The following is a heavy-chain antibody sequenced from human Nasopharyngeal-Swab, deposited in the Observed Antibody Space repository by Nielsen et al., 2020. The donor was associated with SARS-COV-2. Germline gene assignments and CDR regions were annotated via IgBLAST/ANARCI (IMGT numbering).Heavy chain of an antibody. D-gene: IGHD3-10*01. CDR3: ARVLIGTPAYGSGTIDY. J-gene: IGHJ4*02. Sequence: ARQMPGKGLEWFGEFYHRGSTNYNPPLKSQVTLSVDKSKNQFSLKLSSVTAADTAVYYCARVLIGTPAYGSGTIDYWGQGTLVTVSS. V-gene: IGHV4-4*02. CDR2: FYHRGST.